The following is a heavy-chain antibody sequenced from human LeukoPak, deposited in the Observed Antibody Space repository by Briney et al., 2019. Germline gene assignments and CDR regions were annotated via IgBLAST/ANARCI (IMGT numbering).Heavy chain of an antibody. CDR2: ISGSGGST. Sequence: GGSLRLSCAASGFTFSSYAMSWVRQAPGKGLEWVSAISGSGGSTYYADSMKGRFTISRDNSKNTLYLQMNSLRAEDTAVYYCAKVRYSSSWGLDAFDIWGQGTMVTVSS. CDR1: GFTFSSYA. V-gene: IGHV3-23*01. CDR3: AKVRYSSSWGLDAFDI. D-gene: IGHD6-13*01. J-gene: IGHJ3*02.